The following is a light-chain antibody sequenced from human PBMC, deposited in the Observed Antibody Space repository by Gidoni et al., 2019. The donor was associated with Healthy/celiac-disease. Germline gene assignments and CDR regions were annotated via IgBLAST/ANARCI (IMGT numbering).Light chain of an antibody. J-gene: IGKJ5*01. CDR1: QSLLHSNGYNY. CDR2: FGS. V-gene: IGKV2-28*01. Sequence: DIVMTQSPLSLPVTPGEPASISCRSSQSLLHSNGYNYLDWYLQRPGQSPQFLIYFGSNRASGVPDRVSGSGSGTDFTLKISRVEDEDVGVYYCMQALQTPTFGQGTRLEIK. CDR3: MQALQTPT.